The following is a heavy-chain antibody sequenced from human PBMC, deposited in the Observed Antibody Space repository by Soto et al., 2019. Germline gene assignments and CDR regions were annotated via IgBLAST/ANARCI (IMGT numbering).Heavy chain of an antibody. CDR2: VYYTGGS. CDR3: ARDYRSGYDN. Sequence: PSETLSLTCTVSGGSISSGDYYWSWIRQPPGKGLEWIAYVYYTGGSYYNPSLKSRATISVDTSKNQFSLKVSSVTATDTAVYYCARDYRSGYDNWGQGILGTVS. V-gene: IGHV4-30-4*01. CDR1: GGSISSGDYY. D-gene: IGHD6-19*01. J-gene: IGHJ4*02.